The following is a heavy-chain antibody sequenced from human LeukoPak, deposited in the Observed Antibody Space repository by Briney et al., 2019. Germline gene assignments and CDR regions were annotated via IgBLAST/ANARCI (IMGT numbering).Heavy chain of an antibody. CDR3: ARDPAYYYGSGNWFDP. D-gene: IGHD3-10*01. CDR1: GYTFTGYY. V-gene: IGHV1-2*02. J-gene: IGHJ5*02. CDR2: INPNSGGT. Sequence: ASVEVSCKASGYTFTGYYMHWVRQAPGQGLEWMGWINPNSGGTNYAQKFQGRVTMTRGTSISTAYMELSRLRSDDTAVYYCARDPAYYYGSGNWFDPWGQGTLVTVSS.